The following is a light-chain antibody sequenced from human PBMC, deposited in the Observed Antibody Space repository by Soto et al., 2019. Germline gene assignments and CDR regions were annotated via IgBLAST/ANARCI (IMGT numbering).Light chain of an antibody. V-gene: IGLV3-21*01. CDR1: NIGIKD. J-gene: IGLJ2*01. CDR3: KVWDTSSDHPV. CDR2: DNR. Sequence: SYELTQPPSVSVAPGQTASISCGGNNIGIKDVYWYQQQPGQAPVLVIYDNRDRPSGIPERFSGSNSGNTATLTISRVEAGDEADYYCKVWDTSSDHPVFGGGTQLTVL.